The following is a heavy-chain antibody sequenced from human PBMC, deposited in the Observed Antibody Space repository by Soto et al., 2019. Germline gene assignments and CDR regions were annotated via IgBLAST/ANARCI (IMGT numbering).Heavy chain of an antibody. V-gene: IGHV4-4*02. D-gene: IGHD6-19*01. Sequence: GTLSLTCAVSGGSISSSNWWSWVRQPPGKGLEWIGEIYHSGSTNYNPSLKSRVTISVDKSKNQFSLKLSSVTAADTAVYYCARYTWKRVAGRYGMDVWGQGTTVTVSS. CDR2: IYHSGST. J-gene: IGHJ6*02. CDR1: GGSISSSNW. CDR3: ARYTWKRVAGRYGMDV.